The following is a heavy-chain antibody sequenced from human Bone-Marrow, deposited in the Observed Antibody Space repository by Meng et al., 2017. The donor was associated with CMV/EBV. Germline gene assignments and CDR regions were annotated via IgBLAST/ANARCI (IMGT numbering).Heavy chain of an antibody. V-gene: IGHV1-2*02. J-gene: IGHJ5*02. Sequence: ASVKVSCKASGYTFTGYYMNWVRQAPGQGLEWMGWINPNSGGTNYAQKFQGRVTMTRDTSISTAYMELSRLRSDDTAVYYCARYNWNYGSWDPWGQGTLVTVSS. CDR3: ARYNWNYGSWDP. D-gene: IGHD1-7*01. CDR1: GYTFTGYY. CDR2: INPNSGGT.